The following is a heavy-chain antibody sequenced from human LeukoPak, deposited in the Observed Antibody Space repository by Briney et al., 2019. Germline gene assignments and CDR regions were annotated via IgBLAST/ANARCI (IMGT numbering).Heavy chain of an antibody. CDR3: ARASRYFDWLGAFDI. V-gene: IGHV3-23*01. CDR1: GFTFSSYA. Sequence: GGSLRLSCAASGFTFSSYAMSWVRQAPGKGLEWVSAISGSGGSTYYADSVKDRFTISRDNSKNTLYLQMNSLRAEDTAVYYCARASRYFDWLGAFDIWGQGTMVTVSS. D-gene: IGHD3-9*01. J-gene: IGHJ3*02. CDR2: ISGSGGST.